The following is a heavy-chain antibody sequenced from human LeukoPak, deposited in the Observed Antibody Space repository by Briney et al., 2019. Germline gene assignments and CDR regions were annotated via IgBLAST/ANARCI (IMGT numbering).Heavy chain of an antibody. D-gene: IGHD3-10*01. Sequence: PGRSLRLSCAASGFTFDDYAMHWVRQAPGKGLEWVSGISWNSGSIGYADSVKGRFTISRDNAKNSLYLQMNSLRAEDTAVYYCAPETVRGNTHYRGQGTLVTVSS. CDR2: ISWNSGSI. J-gene: IGHJ4*02. CDR1: GFTFDDYA. CDR3: APETVRGNTHY. V-gene: IGHV3-9*01.